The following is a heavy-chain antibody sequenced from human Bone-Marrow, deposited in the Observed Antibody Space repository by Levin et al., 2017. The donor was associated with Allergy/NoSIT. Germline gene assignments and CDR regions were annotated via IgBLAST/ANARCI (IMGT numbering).Heavy chain of an antibody. J-gene: IGHJ4*02. CDR3: VRGVTMVRGVITHGAY. D-gene: IGHD3-10*01. Sequence: GESLKISCAASGFTVSSNYMSWVRQAPGKGLEWVSVIYSGGTTYYADSVKGRFTISRDNSKNTLYLQMNSLRAEDTAVYYCVRGVTMVRGVITHGAYWGQGTLVTVSS. CDR2: IYSGGTT. V-gene: IGHV3-53*03. CDR1: GFTVSSNY.